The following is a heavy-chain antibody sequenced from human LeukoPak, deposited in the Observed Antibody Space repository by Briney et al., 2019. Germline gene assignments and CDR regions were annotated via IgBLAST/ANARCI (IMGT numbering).Heavy chain of an antibody. J-gene: IGHJ3*02. Sequence: GGSLRLSCAASGLTVSSNYMNWVRQAPGKGLEWVSVIYSGGSTYYADSVKGRFTISRDNSKNTLYLQMNSLRAEDTAVYYCARLLAGSGYARDAFDIWGQGTMVTVSS. CDR2: IYSGGST. V-gene: IGHV3-66*01. CDR1: GLTVSSNY. D-gene: IGHD3-22*01. CDR3: ARLLAGSGYARDAFDI.